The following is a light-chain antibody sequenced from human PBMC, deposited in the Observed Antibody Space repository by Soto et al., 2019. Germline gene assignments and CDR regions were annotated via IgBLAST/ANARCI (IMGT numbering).Light chain of an antibody. Sequence: DIQMTQSPSSLSASVGDRFTITCLASQSISSYLNCYQQKPGKAPKLLIYAASSLQSGVPSRFSGSGSGTDFTLTISSLQPEDFATYYCQRSYSTPRTFGQGTKVDIK. V-gene: IGKV1-39*01. CDR3: QRSYSTPRT. CDR1: QSISSY. CDR2: AAS. J-gene: IGKJ1*01.